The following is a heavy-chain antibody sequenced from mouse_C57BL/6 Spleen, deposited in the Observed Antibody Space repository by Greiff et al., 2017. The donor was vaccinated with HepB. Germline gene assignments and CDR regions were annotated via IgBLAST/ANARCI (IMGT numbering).Heavy chain of an antibody. CDR3: ALIYYYGSSYDYFDY. V-gene: IGHV14-2*01. Sequence: EVKLVESGAELVKPGASVKLSCTASGFNIKDYYMHWVKQRTEQGLEWIGRIDPEDGETKYAPKFQGKATITADTSSNTAYLQLSSLTSEDTAVYYCALIYYYGSSYDYFDYWGQGTTLTVSS. D-gene: IGHD1-1*01. J-gene: IGHJ2*01. CDR2: IDPEDGET. CDR1: GFNIKDYY.